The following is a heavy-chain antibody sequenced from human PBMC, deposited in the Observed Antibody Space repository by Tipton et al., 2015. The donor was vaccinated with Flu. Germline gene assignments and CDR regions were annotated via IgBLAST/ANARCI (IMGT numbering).Heavy chain of an antibody. V-gene: IGHV4-34*01. CDR1: GGSLSGYY. CDR3: ARHTRIAIGGLNWFDP. Sequence: TLSLTCAVYGGSLSGYYWSWIRQSPGKGLEWIGEINHSGSTNYNPSRKSRLTISLDMSKNQFSLNLYSVSAADAAASYCARHTRIAIGGLNWFDPWGQGTLVTVSS. J-gene: IGHJ5*02. CDR2: INHSGST. D-gene: IGHD2/OR15-2a*01.